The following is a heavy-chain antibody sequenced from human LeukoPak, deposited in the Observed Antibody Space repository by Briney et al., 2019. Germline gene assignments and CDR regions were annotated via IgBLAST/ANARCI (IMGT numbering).Heavy chain of an antibody. CDR1: GGSFSGYY. V-gene: IGHV4-59*10. CDR3: AGSSYGYSVTVGGFDP. CDR2: IYTSGST. Sequence: SETLSLTCAVYGGSFSGYYWSWIRQPAGKGLEWIGRIYTSGSTNYNPSLKSRVTMSVDTSKNQFSLKLSSVTAADTAVYYCAGSSYGYSVTVGGFDPWGQGTLVTVSS. J-gene: IGHJ5*02. D-gene: IGHD5-18*01.